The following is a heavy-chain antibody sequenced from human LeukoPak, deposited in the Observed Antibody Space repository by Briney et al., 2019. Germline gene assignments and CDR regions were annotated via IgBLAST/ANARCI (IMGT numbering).Heavy chain of an antibody. J-gene: IGHJ5*02. D-gene: IGHD4-11*01. CDR1: GYTFTGYY. Sequence: GASVKVSCKASGYTFTGYYMHWVRQAPGQGLEWMGWINPNSGGTNYAQKFQGRVTMTRDTSISTAYMELSRLRSDDTAVYYCARLQAYDYRVFWFDPWGQGTLVTVSS. V-gene: IGHV1-2*02. CDR2: INPNSGGT. CDR3: ARLQAYDYRVFWFDP.